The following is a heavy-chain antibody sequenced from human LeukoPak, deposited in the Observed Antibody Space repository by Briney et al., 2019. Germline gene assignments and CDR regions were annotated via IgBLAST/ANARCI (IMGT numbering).Heavy chain of an antibody. Sequence: SETLSLTCAVYGGSFSGYYWSWIRQPPGKGLEWIGEINHSGSTNYNLSLKSRVTISVDTSKNQFSLKLSSVTAADTAVYYCARVRKRIGYFDYWGQGTLVTVSS. CDR2: INHSGST. CDR3: ARVRKRIGYFDY. V-gene: IGHV4-34*01. D-gene: IGHD2/OR15-2a*01. J-gene: IGHJ4*02. CDR1: GGSFSGYY.